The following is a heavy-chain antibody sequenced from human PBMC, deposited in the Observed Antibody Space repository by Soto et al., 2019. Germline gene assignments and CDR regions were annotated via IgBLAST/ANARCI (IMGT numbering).Heavy chain of an antibody. Sequence: QVQLVQSGAEVKTPGASMKVSCKASGYTFATYDINWVRQAPGQGLEWMGWMNPNSGNTGYAQKFQGRLTMTRDTALSVAHMELSSLRNEDTAVYYCARSDGYNFNWLDSWGQGTLVTVSA. CDR2: MNPNSGNT. V-gene: IGHV1-8*01. CDR3: ARSDGYNFNWLDS. D-gene: IGHD2-21*01. CDR1: GYTFATYD. J-gene: IGHJ5*01.